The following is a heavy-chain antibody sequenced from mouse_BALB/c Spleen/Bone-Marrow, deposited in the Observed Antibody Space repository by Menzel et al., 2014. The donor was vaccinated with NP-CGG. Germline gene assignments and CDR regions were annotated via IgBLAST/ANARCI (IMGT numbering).Heavy chain of an antibody. CDR2: IWGDGRT. Sequence: VMLVESGPGLVAPSQSLSITCTVSGFSLTGYGVNWVRQPPGKGLEWLGMIWGDGRTNYNSALKSRLSISKDNSKSQVFLKMNSLQTDDTARYYCARHYGSNYYAMDYWGQGPSVPVSS. CDR1: GFSLTGYG. J-gene: IGHJ4*01. CDR3: ARHYGSNYYAMDY. D-gene: IGHD1-1*01. V-gene: IGHV2-6-7*01.